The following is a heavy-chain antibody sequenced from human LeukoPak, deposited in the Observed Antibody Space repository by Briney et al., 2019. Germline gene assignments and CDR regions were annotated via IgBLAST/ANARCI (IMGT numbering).Heavy chain of an antibody. J-gene: IGHJ4*02. Sequence: SETLSLTCAVSGGSISRNYWSWIRQPPGKGLEWIAYISYSGSTNYNPSLKSRITISVDTSKNHFSLKLSSVTAADTAVYYCARGSGSYYRDLSLVYWGQGTLVTVSS. CDR3: ARGSGSYYRDLSLVY. CDR2: ISYSGST. D-gene: IGHD1-26*01. V-gene: IGHV4-59*01. CDR1: GGSISRNY.